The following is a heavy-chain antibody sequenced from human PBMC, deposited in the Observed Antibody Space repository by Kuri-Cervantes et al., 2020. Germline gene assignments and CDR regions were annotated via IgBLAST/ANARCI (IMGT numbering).Heavy chain of an antibody. CDR2: IIPIFGTA. V-gene: IGHV1-69*13. CDR1: GGTFSSYG. Sequence: SVKVSCKASGGTFSSYGISWVRQAPGQGLEWMGGIIPIFGTANYAQKFQGRVTITVDESTSTAYMELSSLRSEDTAVYYCARVPIAAAVNYWYFDLWGRGTLVTVSS. CDR3: ARVPIAAAVNYWYFDL. J-gene: IGHJ2*01. D-gene: IGHD6-13*01.